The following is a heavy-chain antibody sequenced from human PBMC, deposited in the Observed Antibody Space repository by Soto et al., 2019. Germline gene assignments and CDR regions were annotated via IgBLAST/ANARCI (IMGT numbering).Heavy chain of an antibody. V-gene: IGHV3-23*01. CDR1: GFTFSSYA. J-gene: IGHJ4*02. CDR2: ISGSGGST. Sequence: GGSLRLSCAASGFTFSSYAMSWVRQAPGKGLEWVSAISGSGGSTYYADSVKGRFTISRDNSKNTLYLQMNSLRAEDTAVYYCAKDTSLGDGYNLANHFDYWGQGTLVTVSS. D-gene: IGHD5-12*01. CDR3: AKDTSLGDGYNLANHFDY.